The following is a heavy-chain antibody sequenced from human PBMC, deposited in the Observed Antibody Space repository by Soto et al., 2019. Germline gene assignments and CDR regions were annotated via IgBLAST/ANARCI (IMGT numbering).Heavy chain of an antibody. Sequence: NPSETLSLTCTVSGGSISSGGYYWSWIRQHPGKGLEWIGYIYYSGSTYYNPSLKSRVTISVDTSKNQFSLKLSSVTAADTAVYYCARGPSRPTGYFDYWGQGTLVTVSS. CDR2: IYYSGST. CDR1: GGSISSGGYY. V-gene: IGHV4-31*03. J-gene: IGHJ4*02. CDR3: ARGPSRPTGYFDY. D-gene: IGHD2-2*01.